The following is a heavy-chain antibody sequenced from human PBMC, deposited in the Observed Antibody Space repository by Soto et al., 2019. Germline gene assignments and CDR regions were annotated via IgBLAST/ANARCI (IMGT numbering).Heavy chain of an antibody. D-gene: IGHD4-17*01. V-gene: IGHV4-4*02. CDR3: ARVCTRVTDWFDP. CDR2: IYHSGST. Sequence: QVQLQESGPGLVKPSGTLSLTCAVSGGSISSSNWWSWVRQPPGKGLEWIGEIYHSGSTNHNPSHKTGVNSSVDTSTNHISLKLNSLTAAYTAVYSCARVCTRVTDWFDPWGQGTLVTVSS. CDR1: GGSISSSNW. J-gene: IGHJ5*02.